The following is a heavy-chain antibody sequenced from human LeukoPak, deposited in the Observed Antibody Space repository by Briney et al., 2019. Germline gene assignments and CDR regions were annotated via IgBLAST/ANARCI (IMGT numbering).Heavy chain of an antibody. CDR1: GFTFSSYG. CDR2: IRYDGSNK. V-gene: IGHV3-30*02. J-gene: IGHJ4*02. CDR3: AKDFRGDEYYYGSGADY. D-gene: IGHD3-10*01. Sequence: GGSLRLSCAASGFTFSSYGMHWVRQAPGKGLEWVAFIRYDGSNKYYADSVKGRFTISRGNSKNTLYLQMNSPRAEDTAVYYCAKDFRGDEYYYGSGADYWGQGTLVTVSS.